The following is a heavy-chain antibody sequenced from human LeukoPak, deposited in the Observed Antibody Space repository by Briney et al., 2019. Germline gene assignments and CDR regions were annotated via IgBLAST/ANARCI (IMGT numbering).Heavy chain of an antibody. J-gene: IGHJ3*02. Sequence: ASVKVSCKASGYTFTGYYMHWVRQAPGQGLEWMGWINPNSGGTNYAQKFQGRVTMTRDTSISTAYMELSRLRSDDTAVYYCARARDQGYGDYNSAFGIWGQGTMVTVSS. CDR3: ARARDQGYGDYNSAFGI. CDR1: GYTFTGYY. CDR2: INPNSGGT. D-gene: IGHD4-17*01. V-gene: IGHV1-2*02.